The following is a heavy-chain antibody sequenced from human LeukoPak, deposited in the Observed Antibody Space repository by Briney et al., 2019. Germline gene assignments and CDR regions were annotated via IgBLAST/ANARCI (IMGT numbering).Heavy chain of an antibody. Sequence: GGSLRLSCVVSGFTFSSYSMNWVRQAPGKGLEWGSFISSSSSYIYYADSVKGRFTISRDNAKNSLYLQMNSLRAEDTAVYYCARDHSTIFGVVTTVDYWGQGTLVTVSS. CDR2: ISSSSSYI. CDR3: ARDHSTIFGVVTTVDY. D-gene: IGHD3-3*01. J-gene: IGHJ4*02. CDR1: GFTFSSYS. V-gene: IGHV3-21*06.